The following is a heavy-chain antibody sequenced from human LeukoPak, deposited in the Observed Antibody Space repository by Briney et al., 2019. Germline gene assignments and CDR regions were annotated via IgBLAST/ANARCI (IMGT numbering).Heavy chain of an antibody. D-gene: IGHD3-10*01. CDR1: GYTLTDNL. CDR3: ATIRSDY. J-gene: IGHJ4*02. CDR2: MNPKNGVT. V-gene: IGHV1-2*02. Sequence: ASVKVSCKASGYTLTDNLLHWVRQAPGQGLEWMGWMNPKNGVTYYKQKFQGRVTMTRDTSISTAYMDLSGLASDDTAVYYCATIRSDYWGQGTLVTVSS.